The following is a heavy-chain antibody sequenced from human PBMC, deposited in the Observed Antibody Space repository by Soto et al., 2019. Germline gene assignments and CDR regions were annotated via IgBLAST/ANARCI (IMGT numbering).Heavy chain of an antibody. Sequence: GESLKISCAASGFTFSSYAMSWVRQAPGKGLEWVSAISGSGGSTYYADSVKGRFTISRDNSKNTLYLQMNSLRAEDTAVYYCAKDSTMAVAGKRAYGMDVWGQGTTVTVSS. V-gene: IGHV3-23*01. CDR3: AKDSTMAVAGKRAYGMDV. D-gene: IGHD6-19*01. CDR2: ISGSGGST. J-gene: IGHJ6*02. CDR1: GFTFSSYA.